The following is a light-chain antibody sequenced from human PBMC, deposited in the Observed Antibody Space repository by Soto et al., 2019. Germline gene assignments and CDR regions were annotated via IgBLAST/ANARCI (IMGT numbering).Light chain of an antibody. CDR3: QTWGTGIQV. V-gene: IGLV4-69*01. J-gene: IGLJ2*01. Sequence: QLVLTQSPSASASLGASVKLTCTLRSGYSSYAIAWHQQQPEKGPRYLMKLNSDGSHSKGDGIPDRFSGSSSGAERYLTISSLQSEDEADYYCQTWGTGIQVFGGGTKLTVL. CDR1: SGYSSYA. CDR2: LNSDGSH.